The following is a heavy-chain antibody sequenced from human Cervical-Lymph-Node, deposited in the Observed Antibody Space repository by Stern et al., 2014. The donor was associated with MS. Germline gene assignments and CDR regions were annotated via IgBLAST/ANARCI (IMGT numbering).Heavy chain of an antibody. CDR2: ISADNGNT. CDR3: ARGLLGSENAFDI. J-gene: IGHJ3*02. CDR1: GYTFTSYG. D-gene: IGHD2-15*01. V-gene: IGHV1-18*01. Sequence: QVQLGQSGAEVKKPGASVTVSCTASGYTFTSYGISWLRHAPCQGLESMGWISADNGNTTYSQKLQGRVTRTTDTSTSTAYMELRSLRSDDTAVYYCARGLLGSENAFDIWGQGTMVTVCS.